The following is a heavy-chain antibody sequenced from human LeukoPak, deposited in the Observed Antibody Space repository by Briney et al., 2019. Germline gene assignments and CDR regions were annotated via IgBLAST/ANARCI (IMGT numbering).Heavy chain of an antibody. Sequence: SETLSLTCTVSGGSIRSSSYYWGCIRQPPGKGLEWIGSIYYTGSTYYNPSLKSRVTISVDTSKNQFSLRLSSVTAADTAVYYCARGEGYYTRHFDYWGQGTLVAVSS. V-gene: IGHV4-39*07. D-gene: IGHD3-22*01. CDR2: IYYTGST. J-gene: IGHJ4*02. CDR1: GGSIRSSSYY. CDR3: ARGEGYYTRHFDY.